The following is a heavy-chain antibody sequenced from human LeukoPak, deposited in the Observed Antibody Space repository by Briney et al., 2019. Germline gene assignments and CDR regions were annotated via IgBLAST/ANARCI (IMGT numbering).Heavy chain of an antibody. D-gene: IGHD3-16*01. J-gene: IGHJ4*02. CDR1: GGSFSGYY. CDR3: ARGGGLIRTSDY. V-gene: IGHV4-34*01. Sequence: PSETLSLTCAVYGGSFSGYYWSWIRQPPGKGLEWIGEINHSGSTNYNPSLKSRVTISVDTSKNQFSLKLSSVTAADTAVYYCARGGGLIRTSDYWGQGTLVTVSS. CDR2: INHSGST.